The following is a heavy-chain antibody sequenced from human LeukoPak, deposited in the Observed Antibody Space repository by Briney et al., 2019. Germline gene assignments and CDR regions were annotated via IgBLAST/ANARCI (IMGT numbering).Heavy chain of an antibody. CDR3: AKDSANYDILTGYWGPSGWFDP. J-gene: IGHJ5*02. V-gene: IGHV3-7*01. Sequence: GGSLRLSCAASGFTFSSYWMSWVRQAPGKGLEWVANIKQGGSEKYYVDSVKGRFTISRDNAKNSLYLQMNSLRAEDTAVYYCAKDSANYDILTGYWGPSGWFDPWGQGTLVTVSS. D-gene: IGHD3-9*01. CDR2: IKQGGSEK. CDR1: GFTFSSYW.